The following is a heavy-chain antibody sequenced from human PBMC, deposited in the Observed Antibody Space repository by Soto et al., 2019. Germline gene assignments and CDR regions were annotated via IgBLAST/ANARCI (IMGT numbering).Heavy chain of an antibody. CDR3: ARDIFGHVDAFDL. D-gene: IGHD3-3*02. CDR1: GYIFSSFY. Sequence: ASVKVSCKASGYIFSSFYINWVRQAPGQGLEWMGWTSGYSGNSKYAQKFQGRVTMTTDTSTNTGYMEMRSLTSDDTAVYYCARDIFGHVDAFDLWGQGTMVT. J-gene: IGHJ3*01. CDR2: TSGYSGNS. V-gene: IGHV1-18*01.